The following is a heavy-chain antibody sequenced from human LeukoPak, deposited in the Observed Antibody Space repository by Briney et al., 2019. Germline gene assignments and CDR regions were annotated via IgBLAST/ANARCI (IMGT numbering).Heavy chain of an antibody. CDR3: ARRGMTTVTEIDY. D-gene: IGHD4-17*01. Sequence: SETLSLTCTVSGGSISSSSYYWGWIRQPPGKGLEWIGSIYYSGSTYYNPSLKSRVTISVDTSKNQFSLKLSSVTAADTAVYYCARRGMTTVTEIDYWGQGTLVTVSS. CDR1: GGSISSSSYY. CDR2: IYYSGST. J-gene: IGHJ4*02. V-gene: IGHV4-39*01.